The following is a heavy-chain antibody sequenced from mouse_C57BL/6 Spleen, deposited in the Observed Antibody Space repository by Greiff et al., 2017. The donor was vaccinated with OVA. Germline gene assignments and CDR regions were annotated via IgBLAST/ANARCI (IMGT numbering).Heavy chain of an antibody. Sequence: QVQLKESGPGLVQPSQSLSITCTASGFSLTSYGVHWVRQSPGKGLEWLGVIWRGGSTDYNAAFMSRLSITKDNTKSQVFFKMNSLQADDAAIFYCAKNNWDYFDYWGQGTTLTVSS. D-gene: IGHD4-1*01. CDR2: IWRGGST. V-gene: IGHV2-5*01. CDR1: GFSLTSYG. J-gene: IGHJ2*01. CDR3: AKNNWDYFDY.